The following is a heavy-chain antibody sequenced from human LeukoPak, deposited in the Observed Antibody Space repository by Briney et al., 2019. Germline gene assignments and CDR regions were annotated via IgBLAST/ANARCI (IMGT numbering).Heavy chain of an antibody. Sequence: SVKVSCKASGGTFSSYAISWVRQAPGQGLEWMGRIIPILGIANYAQKFQGRVTITADKSTSTAYMELRSLRSDDTAVYYCARSAAAGREWIDYWGQGTLVTVSS. J-gene: IGHJ4*02. CDR2: IIPILGIA. CDR3: ARSAAAGREWIDY. V-gene: IGHV1-69*04. CDR1: GGTFSSYA. D-gene: IGHD6-13*01.